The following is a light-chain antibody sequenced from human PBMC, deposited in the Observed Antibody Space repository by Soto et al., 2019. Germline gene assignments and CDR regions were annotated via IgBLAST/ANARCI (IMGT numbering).Light chain of an antibody. CDR3: CSYKDSSVL. CDR1: GSDY. Sequence: QSVLTQPASVSGSPGQSITISCTGTGSDYVSWYQQHPGKAPRLIIYDVSDRPSGVSNRFSGSKSGNTASLTISGLQAEDEAHYYCCSYKDSSVLFGGGTKLTVL. J-gene: IGLJ2*01. V-gene: IGLV2-14*03. CDR2: DVS.